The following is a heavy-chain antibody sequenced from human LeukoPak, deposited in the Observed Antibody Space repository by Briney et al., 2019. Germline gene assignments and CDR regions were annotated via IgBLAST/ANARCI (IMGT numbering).Heavy chain of an antibody. Sequence: GEALKISCKGSGYSFTSYWIGWVRQIPGKGLEWMGIIYPDDSVTRYSPSFQGQVTISADKSISTASLQWSSMKATDTAMYYCARRKGYYDSSGHCDYWGQGTLVTVSS. J-gene: IGHJ4*02. CDR1: GYSFTSYW. CDR2: IYPDDSVT. D-gene: IGHD3-22*01. CDR3: ARRKGYYDSSGHCDY. V-gene: IGHV5-51*01.